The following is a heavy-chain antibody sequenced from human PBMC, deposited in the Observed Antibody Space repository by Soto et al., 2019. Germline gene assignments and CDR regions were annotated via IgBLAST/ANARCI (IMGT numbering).Heavy chain of an antibody. CDR1: GGSISSIINHFSNHY. Sequence: SETLSLTCTVSGGSISSIINHFSNHYCSWIRQPPGKGLEWIGYIYHSGSTYYNPSLKSRVTISVDRSKNQFSLKLSSVTAADTAVYYCARGQVVAAQHWGQGTLVTVSS. V-gene: IGHV4-30-2*01. D-gene: IGHD2-15*01. CDR3: ARGQVVAAQH. CDR2: IYHSGST. J-gene: IGHJ4*02.